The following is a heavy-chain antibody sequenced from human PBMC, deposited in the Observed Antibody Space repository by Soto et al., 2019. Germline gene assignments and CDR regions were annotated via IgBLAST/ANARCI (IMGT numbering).Heavy chain of an antibody. CDR1: GGTFSSYT. D-gene: IGHD2-21*01. J-gene: IGHJ2*01. CDR2: IIPILGIA. V-gene: IGHV1-69*02. CDR3: ASLGTVGGEGDADYWYFDL. Sequence: QVQLVQSGAEVKKPGSSVKVSCKASGGTFSSYTISWVRQAPGQGLEWMGRIIPILGIANYAQKFQGRVTITADKSTSTAYMELSSLRSEDTAVYYCASLGTVGGEGDADYWYFDLWGRGTLGTVSS.